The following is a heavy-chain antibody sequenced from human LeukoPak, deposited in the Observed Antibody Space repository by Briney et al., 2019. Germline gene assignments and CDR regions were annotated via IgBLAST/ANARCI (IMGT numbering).Heavy chain of an antibody. J-gene: IGHJ6*02. V-gene: IGHV3-30*19. D-gene: IGHD4-17*01. Sequence: GGSLRLSCAASGFTFSSYGMHWVRQAPGKGLEWVAVISYDGSNKYYADSVKGRFTISRDNSKNTLYLQMNSLGAEDTAVYYCARDTTVKSYYYYGMDVWGQGTTVTVSS. CDR1: GFTFSSYG. CDR3: ARDTTVKSYYYYGMDV. CDR2: ISYDGSNK.